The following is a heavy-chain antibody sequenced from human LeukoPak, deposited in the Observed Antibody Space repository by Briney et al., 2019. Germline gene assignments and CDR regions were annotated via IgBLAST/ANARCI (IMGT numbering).Heavy chain of an antibody. CDR1: GYSFTTYW. CDR3: ARHPSYTSGWPLDY. V-gene: IGHV5-51*01. J-gene: IGHJ4*02. CDR2: IYPGDSDT. Sequence: GESLKISCKGSGYSFTTYWIAWVRQMPGKGLEWMGIIYPGDSDTRYSPSFQGQVTISVDKSISTAYLQWSSLKASDTAMYYCARHPSYTSGWPLDYWGQGTLVTVSS. D-gene: IGHD6-19*01.